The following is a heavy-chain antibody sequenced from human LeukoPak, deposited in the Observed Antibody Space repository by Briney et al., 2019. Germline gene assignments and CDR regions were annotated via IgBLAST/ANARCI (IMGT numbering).Heavy chain of an antibody. CDR2: MRNKVNCYTA. V-gene: IGHV3-72*01. CDR3: ARTNTRISDAHEALDI. J-gene: IGHJ3*02. D-gene: IGHD2-2*01. Sequence: SGGSLRLSCAASGFTFSDHYMDWVRQAPGKGLEWVGRMRNKVNCYTAEYAASVKGRFTISGDESKNSLYLQMSSLRTEDTAVYYCARTNTRISDAHEALDIWGQGTMVTVSS. CDR1: GFTFSDHY.